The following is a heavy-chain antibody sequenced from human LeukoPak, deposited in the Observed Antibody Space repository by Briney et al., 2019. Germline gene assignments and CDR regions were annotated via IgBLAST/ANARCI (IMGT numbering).Heavy chain of an antibody. D-gene: IGHD2-2*01. CDR2: IYYSGST. CDR3: ARDKLVGYYYGMDV. V-gene: IGHV4-30-4*02. Sequence: SETLSLTCTVSGGSISSGDYYWSWIRQPPGRGLEWIGYIYYSGSTYYTPSLRGRVTISVDTSKNQFSLKLSSVTAADTAMYYCARDKLVGYYYGMDVWGQGTTVTVSS. CDR1: GGSISSGDYY. J-gene: IGHJ6*02.